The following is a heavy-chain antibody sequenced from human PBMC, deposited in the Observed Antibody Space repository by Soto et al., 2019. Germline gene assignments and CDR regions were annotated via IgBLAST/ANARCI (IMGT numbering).Heavy chain of an antibody. CDR1: GGTFSSYS. J-gene: IGHJ4*02. V-gene: IGHV1-69*01. CDR3: ARDGGRHSGGIDY. CDR2: IIPIFGTA. Sequence: QVQLVQSGAEVKKPGSSVKVSCKASGGTFSSYSINWVRQAPGQGLEWMGEIIPIFGTANYTQKFQGRVTITADESTSTAYMELSSPRSDDTAVYYCARDGGRHSGGIDYWGQGTLVTVSS. D-gene: IGHD1-26*01.